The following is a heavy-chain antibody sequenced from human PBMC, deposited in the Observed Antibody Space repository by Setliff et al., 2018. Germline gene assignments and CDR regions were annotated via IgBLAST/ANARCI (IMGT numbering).Heavy chain of an antibody. Sequence: EASVKVSCKPSRGTFSNYAISWVRQAPGQGLEWMGWISAYNGNTNYAQKLQGRVTRTTDTSTSTAYMELRSLRSDDTAVYYCARAPAYSSTPGSYAFDIWGQGTMVTVSS. D-gene: IGHD6-13*01. J-gene: IGHJ3*02. V-gene: IGHV1-18*01. CDR3: ARAPAYSSTPGSYAFDI. CDR1: RGTFSNYA. CDR2: ISAYNGNT.